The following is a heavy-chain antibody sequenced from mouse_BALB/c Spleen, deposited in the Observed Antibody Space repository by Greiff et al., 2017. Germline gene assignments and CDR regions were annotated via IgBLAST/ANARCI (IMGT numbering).Heavy chain of an antibody. V-gene: IGHV5-6-4*01. CDR2: ISSGGSYT. CDR1: GFTFSSYT. J-gene: IGHJ2*01. D-gene: IGHD2-4*01. Sequence: EVKLVESGGGLVKPGGSLKLSCAASGFTFSSYTMSWVRQTPEKRLEWVATISSGGSYTYYPDSVKGRFTISRDNAKNTLYLQMSSLKSEDTAMYYCTTDYDYDRDYWGQGTTLTVSS. CDR3: TTDYDYDRDY.